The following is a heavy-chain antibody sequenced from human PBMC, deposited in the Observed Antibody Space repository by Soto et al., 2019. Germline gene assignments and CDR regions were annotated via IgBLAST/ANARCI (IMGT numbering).Heavy chain of an antibody. CDR2: LKSKTDGVTT. V-gene: IGHV3-15*01. Sequence: PARSLRVSWAASGSTCSSHARSWIRQAPGKGLEWVGRLKSKTDGVTTDYAAPVKGRFTISRDDSKNTRYLEMNSLITEDTAVYYCTTLRFLEWFIIDYWRQGTLVTVSS. CDR1: GSTCSSHA. J-gene: IGHJ4*02. CDR3: TTLRFLEWFIIDY. D-gene: IGHD3-3*01.